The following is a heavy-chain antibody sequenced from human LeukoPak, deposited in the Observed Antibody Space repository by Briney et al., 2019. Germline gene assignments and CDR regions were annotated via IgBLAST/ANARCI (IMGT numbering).Heavy chain of an antibody. CDR1: GFTVSSNY. Sequence: GGSLRLSCAASGFTVSSNYMSWVRQAPGKGLEWVSVIYSGGSTYYADSVKGRFTISRDNSKNTLYLQMHSLRAEDTAVYYCAKALGPAMVRGVIHYWGQGILVTVSS. J-gene: IGHJ4*02. D-gene: IGHD3-10*01. V-gene: IGHV3-66*02. CDR3: AKALGPAMVRGVIHY. CDR2: IYSGGST.